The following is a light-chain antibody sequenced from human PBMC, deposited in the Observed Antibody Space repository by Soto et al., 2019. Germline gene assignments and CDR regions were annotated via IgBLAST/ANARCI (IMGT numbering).Light chain of an antibody. CDR2: DAS. Sequence: DIQMTQSPSTLSASVGDRVTITCRASQSISSWLAWYQQKPGKAPKLLIFDASILESGVPSRFSGSRSGTEFPLTISSLQPDDFATYYCQQYNSYSSFGGGTSVEIK. CDR1: QSISSW. V-gene: IGKV1-5*01. CDR3: QQYNSYSS. J-gene: IGKJ4*01.